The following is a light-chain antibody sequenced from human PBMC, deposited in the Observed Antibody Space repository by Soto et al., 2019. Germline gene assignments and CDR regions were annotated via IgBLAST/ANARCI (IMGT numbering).Light chain of an antibody. Sequence: VMTQSPVTLSVSPGDRATLSCRASQNIGSNLGWFQQKPGQAPRLLIYGVSTRAAGVPARFIGSGSGTDFTLTIINLQSEDFAIYYCQQYDKWPPYTFGPGTRL. CDR3: QQYDKWPPYT. V-gene: IGKV3-15*01. CDR2: GVS. CDR1: QNIGSN. J-gene: IGKJ2*01.